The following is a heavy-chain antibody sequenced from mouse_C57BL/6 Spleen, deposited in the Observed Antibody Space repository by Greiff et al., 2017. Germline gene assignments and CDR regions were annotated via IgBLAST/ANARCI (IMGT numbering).Heavy chain of an antibody. CDR3: AREEGYYCGSSDGGY. Sequence: QVQLQQPGAELVRPGSSVKLSCKASGYTFTSYWMDWVKQRPGQGLEWIGNIYPSDSETHYNQKFKDKATLTVDKSSSTAYMQLSSLTSEDSAVYYCAREEGYYCGSSDGGYWGQGTTLTVSS. CDR1: GYTFTSYW. V-gene: IGHV1-61*01. CDR2: IYPSDSET. J-gene: IGHJ2*01. D-gene: IGHD1-1*01.